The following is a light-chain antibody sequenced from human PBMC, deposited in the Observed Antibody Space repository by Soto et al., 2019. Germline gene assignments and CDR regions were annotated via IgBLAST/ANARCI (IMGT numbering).Light chain of an antibody. V-gene: IGKV1-39*01. Sequence: DIQMTQSPSSLSASVGDRVTTTCRASQSISSYLRWYQQKPGEAPQLLFYASSSLQSGVPSRFSGSGSGTDFTLTISSLQPEDFATYYCQQSYSTPWTFGQGTKVDI. J-gene: IGKJ1*01. CDR3: QQSYSTPWT. CDR1: QSISSY. CDR2: ASS.